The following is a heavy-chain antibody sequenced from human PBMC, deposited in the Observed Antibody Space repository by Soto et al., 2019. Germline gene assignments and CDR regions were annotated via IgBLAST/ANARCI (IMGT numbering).Heavy chain of an antibody. D-gene: IGHD2-15*01. CDR3: ARDRGYCSGGSCYSDY. CDR1: GGTFSSYA. Sequence: QVQLVQSGAEVKKPGSSVKVSCKASGGTFSSYAISWVRQAPGQGLEWMGGIIPIFGTANYAQKFQGRVTMTADESTSTAYMELGSLRSEDTAVYYCARDRGYCSGGSCYSDYWGQGTLVTVSS. V-gene: IGHV1-69*12. J-gene: IGHJ4*02. CDR2: IIPIFGTA.